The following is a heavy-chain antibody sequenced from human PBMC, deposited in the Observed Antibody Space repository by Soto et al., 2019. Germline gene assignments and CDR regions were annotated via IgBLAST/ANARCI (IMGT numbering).Heavy chain of an antibody. J-gene: IGHJ4*02. CDR1: GGSISSYY. CDR2: IYYSGST. D-gene: IGHD3-3*01. CDR3: ARGYLGDLLYYDFWSGYDY. V-gene: IGHV4-59*01. Sequence: SETLSLTCTVSGGSISSYYWSWIRQPPGKGLEWIGYIYYSGSTNYNPSLKSRVTISVDTSKNQFSLKLSSVTAADTAVYYCARGYLGDLLYYDFWSGYDYWGQGTLVTVSS.